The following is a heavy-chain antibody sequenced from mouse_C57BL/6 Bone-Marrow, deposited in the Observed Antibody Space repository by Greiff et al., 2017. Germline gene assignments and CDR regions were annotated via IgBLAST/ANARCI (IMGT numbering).Heavy chain of an antibody. D-gene: IGHD1-1*01. CDR3: ARDGSSHWYFDV. CDR1: GYTLTSYW. J-gene: IGHJ1*03. V-gene: IGHV1-64*01. Sequence: QVQLQQPGAELVKPGASVKLSCKASGYTLTSYWMHWVKQRPGQGLEWIGMIHPNSGSTNYNEKFKSKATLTVDKSSSTAYMQLSSLTSEDSAVYYCARDGSSHWYFDVWGTGTTVTVSS. CDR2: IHPNSGST.